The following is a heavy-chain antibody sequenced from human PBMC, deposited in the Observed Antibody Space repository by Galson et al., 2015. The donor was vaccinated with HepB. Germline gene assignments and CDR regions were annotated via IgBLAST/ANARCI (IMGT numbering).Heavy chain of an antibody. J-gene: IGHJ3*02. CDR3: ARDAGRVAVAKEGAFDI. CDR1: GFTFSSYS. D-gene: IGHD6-19*01. Sequence: SLRLSCAASGFTFSSYSMNWVRQAPGKGLEWVSSISSSGTQIDYADSVRGRFTISRDNAKNSVFLQINSQRAEDTAVYFCARDAGRVAVAKEGAFDIWGQGTMVTVSS. V-gene: IGHV3-21*01. CDR2: ISSSGTQI.